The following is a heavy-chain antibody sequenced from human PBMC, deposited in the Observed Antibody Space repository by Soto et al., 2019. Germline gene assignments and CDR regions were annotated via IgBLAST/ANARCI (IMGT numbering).Heavy chain of an antibody. CDR1: GASISNTNW. CDR2: IYHSGST. D-gene: IGHD6-6*01. J-gene: IGHJ4*02. CDR3: ARAQKPGYSSSSASPSFDS. V-gene: IGHV4-4*02. Sequence: VQLQESGPGLVKPSVTLSLTCAVSGASISNTNWWSWVRQPPGKWLEWIGEIYHSGSTNYNPSLKSRVTMSVDKSKNQFSLKLTSVTAADTAVYYCARAQKPGYSSSSASPSFDSWGQGTVVTVSS.